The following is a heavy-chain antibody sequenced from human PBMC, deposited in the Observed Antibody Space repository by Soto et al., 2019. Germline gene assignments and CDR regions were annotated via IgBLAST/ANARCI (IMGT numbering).Heavy chain of an antibody. D-gene: IGHD5-18*01. V-gene: IGHV3-23*01. CDR2: ISGSGGST. J-gene: IGHJ4*02. Sequence: GGSLRLSCAASGFTFSSYAMSWVRQAPGKGLEWVSAISGSGGSTYYADSVKGRFTISRDNSKNTLYLQMNSLRAEDTAVYYCAKDYGRYSYGPLDYWGQGTLVTVSS. CDR1: GFTFSSYA. CDR3: AKDYGRYSYGPLDY.